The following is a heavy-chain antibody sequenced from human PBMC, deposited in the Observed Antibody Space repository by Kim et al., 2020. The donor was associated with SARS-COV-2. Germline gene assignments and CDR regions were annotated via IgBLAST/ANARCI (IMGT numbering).Heavy chain of an antibody. CDR1: GFTFSSYG. Sequence: GGSLRLSCAASGFTFSSYGMHWVRQAPGKGLEWVAVISYDGSNKYYADSVKGRFTISRDNSKNTLYLQMNRLRAEDTAVYYCAKLHAEGSGSYVFDIWG. D-gene: IGHD1-26*01. V-gene: IGHV3-30*18. J-gene: IGHJ3*02. CDR2: ISYDGSNK. CDR3: AKLHAEGSGSYVFDI.